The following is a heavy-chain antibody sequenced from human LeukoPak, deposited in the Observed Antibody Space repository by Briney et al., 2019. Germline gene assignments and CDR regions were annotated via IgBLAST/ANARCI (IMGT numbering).Heavy chain of an antibody. D-gene: IGHD3-16*02. Sequence: SETLSLTCTVSGYSISSGYHWGWIRQPPGKGLEWIGSIYHSGSTNYNPSLKSRVTISVDKSKNQFSLKLSSMTAADTAVYYCARDYDYVWGSYRYFDYWGQGTLVTVSS. CDR1: GYSISSGYH. J-gene: IGHJ4*02. V-gene: IGHV4-38-2*02. CDR3: ARDYDYVWGSYRYFDY. CDR2: IYHSGST.